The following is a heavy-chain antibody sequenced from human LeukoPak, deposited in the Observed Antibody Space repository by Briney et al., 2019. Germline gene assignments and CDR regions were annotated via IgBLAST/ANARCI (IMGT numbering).Heavy chain of an antibody. Sequence: SETLSLTCTVSGGSISPYYWSWVRQPAGKGLEWIGNIYNGVPTFFNPSLKSRVTLSVDTSKTQFSLQLASVTAADTAVYYCVQTTGWPGFDYWGQGILVTVSS. J-gene: IGHJ4*02. V-gene: IGHV4-4*09. CDR1: GGSISPYY. CDR3: VQTTGWPGFDY. CDR2: IYNGVPT. D-gene: IGHD6-19*01.